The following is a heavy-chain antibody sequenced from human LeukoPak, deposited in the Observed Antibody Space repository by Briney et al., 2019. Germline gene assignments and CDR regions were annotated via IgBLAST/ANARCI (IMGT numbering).Heavy chain of an antibody. CDR2: IRSNSYGGTA. CDR3: TRDAESRYYDSSGYPY. D-gene: IGHD3-22*01. V-gene: IGHV3-49*04. J-gene: IGHJ4*02. Sequence: GGSLRLSCVASGFSFEDYAMHWVRQAPGKGLEWVGFIRSNSYGGTADYAASVKGRFSISRDDSKSIAYLQMNSLKTEDTAVYYCTRDAESRYYDSSGYPYWGQGTLVTVSS. CDR1: GFSFEDYA.